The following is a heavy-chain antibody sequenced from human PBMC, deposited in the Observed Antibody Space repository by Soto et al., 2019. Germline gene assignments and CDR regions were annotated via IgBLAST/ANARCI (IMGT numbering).Heavy chain of an antibody. J-gene: IGHJ6*02. CDR3: ARSGAYYGMLTGYYPASGGMDV. CDR1: GGSISSGGYY. Sequence: QVQLQESGPGLVKPSQTLSLTCTVSGGSISSGGYYWSWIRQHPGKGLEWIGYIYYSGSTYYNPSLKSRVTISVDASKNQSSLKLSYVTAADTAVYYGARSGAYYGMLTGYYPASGGMDVWGQGTTVTVSS. V-gene: IGHV4-31*03. D-gene: IGHD3-9*01. CDR2: IYYSGST.